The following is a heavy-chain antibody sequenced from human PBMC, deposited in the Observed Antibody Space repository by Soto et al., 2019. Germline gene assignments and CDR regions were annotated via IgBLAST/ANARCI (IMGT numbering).Heavy chain of an antibody. J-gene: IGHJ5*02. CDR2: IYHSGST. D-gene: IGHD6-13*01. CDR3: ARAGSSWYGGRDWFDP. V-gene: IGHV4-30-2*01. CDR1: GGSISSGGYS. Sequence: SETLSLTCAVSGGSISSGGYSWGWIRQPPGKGLEWIGYIYHSGSTYYNPSLKSRVTISVDRSKNQFSLKLSSVTAADTAVYYCARAGSSWYGGRDWFDPWGQGTLVTVSS.